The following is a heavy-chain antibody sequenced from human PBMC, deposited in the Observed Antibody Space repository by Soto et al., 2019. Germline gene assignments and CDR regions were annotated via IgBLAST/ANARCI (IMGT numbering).Heavy chain of an antibody. CDR2: IYSGGST. V-gene: IGHV3-66*01. J-gene: IGHJ4*02. D-gene: IGHD2-15*01. CDR3: ARGYCSGGSCFHYFDC. CDR1: GFGFTFSTSA. Sequence: GGSLRLSCAASGFGFTFSTSAMSWVRQAPGKGLEWVSIIYSGGSTYYADSVKGRFSISRDNSKNMQYLQMNSLRAEDTALFYCARGYCSGGSCFHYFDCWGQGTLVTVS.